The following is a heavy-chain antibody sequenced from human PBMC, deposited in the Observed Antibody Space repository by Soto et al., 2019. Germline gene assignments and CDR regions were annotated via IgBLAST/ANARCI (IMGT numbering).Heavy chain of an antibody. CDR3: ARGRDIVVVPAARLYYYYYYGMDV. CDR1: GGTFSSYA. J-gene: IGHJ6*02. Sequence: ASVKVSCKASGGTFSSYAISWVRQAPGQGLEWMGGIIPIFGTANYAQKFQGRVTITADESTSTAYMELSSLRSEDTAVYYCARGRDIVVVPAARLYYYYYYGMDVWGQGTTVTVSS. CDR2: IIPIFGTA. D-gene: IGHD2-2*01. V-gene: IGHV1-69*13.